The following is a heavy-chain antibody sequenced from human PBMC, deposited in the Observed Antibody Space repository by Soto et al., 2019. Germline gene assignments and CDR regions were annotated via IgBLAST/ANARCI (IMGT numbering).Heavy chain of an antibody. CDR1: GYTFTNYG. Sequence: ASVKVSCKASGYTFTNYGVHWVRQAPGQRLEWMGWINAGDGNTKYSRNFQGRVTIARATFASTAYMELSSLRSEDTAVYYCVRDGAVAGNINFDFWGQGTLVTVSS. V-gene: IGHV1-3*01. CDR2: INAGDGNT. D-gene: IGHD6-19*01. J-gene: IGHJ4*02. CDR3: VRDGAVAGNINFDF.